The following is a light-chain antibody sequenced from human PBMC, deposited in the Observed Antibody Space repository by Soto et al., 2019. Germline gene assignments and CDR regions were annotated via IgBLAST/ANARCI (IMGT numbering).Light chain of an antibody. J-gene: IGLJ2*01. CDR1: SSNIGAGYD. Sequence: QSVLTQPPSVCGAPGQTVTISCTGSSSNIGAGYDVHWYQQLPGTAPKLLIYANSNRPSGVADRFSGSKSGTSASLPITGFQAEDEADYYYQSYDSSLSGSKVFGGGTKLTVL. CDR3: QSYDSSLSGSKV. V-gene: IGLV1-40*01. CDR2: ANS.